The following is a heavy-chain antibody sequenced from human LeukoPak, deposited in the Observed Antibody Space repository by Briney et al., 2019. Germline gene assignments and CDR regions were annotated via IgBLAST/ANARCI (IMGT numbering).Heavy chain of an antibody. J-gene: IGHJ4*02. Sequence: ETLSLTCTVPGGSISSHYWSWIRQPPGKGLEWVANIKQDGSEKYYVDSVKGRFTISRDNAKNSLYLQMSSLRAEDTAVYYCARARFGTAGADYWGQGTLVTVSS. CDR3: ARARFGTAGADY. V-gene: IGHV3-7*01. D-gene: IGHD1-1*01. CDR2: IKQDGSEK. CDR1: GGSISSHY.